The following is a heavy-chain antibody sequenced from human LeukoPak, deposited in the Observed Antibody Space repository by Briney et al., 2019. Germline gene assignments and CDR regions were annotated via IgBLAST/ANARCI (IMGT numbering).Heavy chain of an antibody. J-gene: IGHJ3*02. CDR3: AKDPNGDYIGAFDI. CDR2: ISGSGGNT. D-gene: IGHD4-17*01. Sequence: GGSLRLSCAASEVTFSTYAMTWVRQAPGKGLEWVSSISGSGGNTYYADSVQGRFTISRDNSKNTLYLQTNSLRAEDTAVYYCAKDPNGDYIGAFDIWGQGTMVTVSS. CDR1: EVTFSTYA. V-gene: IGHV3-23*01.